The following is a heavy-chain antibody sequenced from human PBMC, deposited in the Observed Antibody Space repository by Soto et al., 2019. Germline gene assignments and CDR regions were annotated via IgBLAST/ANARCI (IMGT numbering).Heavy chain of an antibody. J-gene: IGHJ4*02. V-gene: IGHV4-34*01. CDR2: INHSGST. CDR3: ARGAGYCSSTSCQFDY. Sequence: QVQLQQWGAGLLKPSETLSLTCAVYGGSFSGYYWSWIRQPPGKGLEWIGEINHSGSTNYNPSLTSRVTISVDTSKNQFSLKLSSVTAADTAVYYCARGAGYCSSTSCQFDYWGQGTLVTVSS. CDR1: GGSFSGYY. D-gene: IGHD2-2*03.